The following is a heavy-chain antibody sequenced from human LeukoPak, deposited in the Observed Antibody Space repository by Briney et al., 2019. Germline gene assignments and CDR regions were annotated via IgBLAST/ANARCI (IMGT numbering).Heavy chain of an antibody. CDR2: INPNSGDT. CDR1: GYNFGGFY. V-gene: IGHV1-2*02. Sequence: GASVKVSCKASGYNFGGFYLHWVRQAPGQGLEWMGLINPNSGDTIFAQKFQDRVTMTSDTSSSTAYMELSRLRSDDTAVYYCARVAVAHPKYYFDYWGQGTLVTVSS. CDR3: ARVAVAHPKYYFDY. D-gene: IGHD6-19*01. J-gene: IGHJ4*02.